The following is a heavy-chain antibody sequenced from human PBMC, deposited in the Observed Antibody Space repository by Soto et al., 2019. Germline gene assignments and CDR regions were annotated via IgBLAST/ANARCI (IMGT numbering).Heavy chain of an antibody. D-gene: IGHD6-13*01. CDR3: ARDTGYSSSWYWFDP. CDR2: IYYSGST. J-gene: IGHJ5*02. V-gene: IGHV4-4*02. Sequence: PSETLSLTCAVSSGSISSSNWWSWVRQPPGKGLEWIGEIYYSGSTNYNPSLESRVTISVDTSKNQFSLKLSSVTAADTAVYYCARDTGYSSSWYWFDPWGQGTLVTVSS. CDR1: SGSISSSNW.